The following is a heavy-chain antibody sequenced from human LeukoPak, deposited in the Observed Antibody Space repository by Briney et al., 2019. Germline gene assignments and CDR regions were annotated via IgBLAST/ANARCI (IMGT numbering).Heavy chain of an antibody. D-gene: IGHD6-19*01. J-gene: IGHJ4*02. CDR2: FYYSGST. CDR3: ARTAGVAVAGSRQYFDY. V-gene: IGHV4-39*01. CDR1: GGLISSSSYY. Sequence: SETLSFTCTVSGGLISSSSYYWGWIRQPPEKGLEWIGSFYYSGSTYYHPSLKSRVTISVDTSKNQFSLNLSSVTAVDTAVYYCARTAGVAVAGSRQYFDYWGQGTLVTVSS.